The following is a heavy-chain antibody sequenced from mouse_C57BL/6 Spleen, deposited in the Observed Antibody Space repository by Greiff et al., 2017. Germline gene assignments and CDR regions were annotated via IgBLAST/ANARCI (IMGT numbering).Heavy chain of an antibody. D-gene: IGHD5-1*01. CDR3: ARSGTSYYAMDY. CDR2: IDPSDSYT. CDR1: GYTFTSYW. V-gene: IGHV1-59*01. Sequence: VQLQQPGAELVRPGTSVKLSCKASGYTFTSYWMHWVKQRPGQGLEWIGVIDPSDSYTNYNQKFKGKATLTVDTSSSTAYMQLSSLTSEDSAVYYCARSGTSYYAMDYWGQGTSVTVSS. J-gene: IGHJ4*01.